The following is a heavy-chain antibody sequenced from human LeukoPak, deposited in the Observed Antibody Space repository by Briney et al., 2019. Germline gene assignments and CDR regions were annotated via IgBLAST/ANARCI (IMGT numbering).Heavy chain of an antibody. Sequence: PSETLSLTCIVSGGSISRSNSYWAWIRQPPGKGLEWIESIYDSGNTYYNPSLGSRVTVSADTSKNHFSLKLRSVTAADTAVYYCATGGGIAVAHAWGQGSLVTVSS. D-gene: IGHD6-19*01. V-gene: IGHV4-39*02. CDR3: ATGGGIAVAHA. CDR1: GGSISRSNSY. CDR2: IYDSGNT. J-gene: IGHJ4*02.